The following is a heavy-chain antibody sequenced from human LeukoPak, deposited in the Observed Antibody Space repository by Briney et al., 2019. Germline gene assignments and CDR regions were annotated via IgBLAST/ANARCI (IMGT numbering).Heavy chain of an antibody. CDR1: GFTFSTYS. D-gene: IGHD3-10*01. V-gene: IGHV3-48*01. J-gene: IGHJ3*02. CDR2: ISSSSSTI. Sequence: GGSLRLSCAASGFTFSTYSMHWVRQAPGKGLEWVSYISSSSSTIYYADSVKGRFTISRDNAKNSLYLQMNSLRAEDTAVYCCARPLLLWFGELTDAFDIWGQGTMVTVSS. CDR3: ARPLLLWFGELTDAFDI.